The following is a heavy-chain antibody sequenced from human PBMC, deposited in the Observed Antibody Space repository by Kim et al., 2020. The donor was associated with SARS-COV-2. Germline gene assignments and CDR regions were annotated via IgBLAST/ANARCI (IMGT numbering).Heavy chain of an antibody. J-gene: IGHJ4*02. CDR1: GFTVSSNY. CDR2: IYSGGIT. Sequence: GGSLRLSCAASGFTVSSNYMTWVRQAPGKGLEWVSLIYSGGITYYADSVKSRFTTSRDNSKNTLYLQVNSLSAEDTAVYYCARDYYDSSGYYYSDYWGQGTLVTVSS. CDR3: ARDYYDSSGYYYSDY. D-gene: IGHD3-22*01. V-gene: IGHV3-66*01.